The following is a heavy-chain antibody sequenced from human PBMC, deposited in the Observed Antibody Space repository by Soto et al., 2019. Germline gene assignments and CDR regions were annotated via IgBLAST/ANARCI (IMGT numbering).Heavy chain of an antibody. J-gene: IGHJ4*02. CDR2: ISYDGSNK. CDR3: ARDADRYITGTLDY. D-gene: IGHD1-20*01. V-gene: IGHV3-30-3*01. Sequence: PGGSLRLSCAASGFTFSSYAMHWVRQAPGKGLEWVAVISYDGSNKYYADSVKGRFTISRDNSKNTLYLQMNSLRAEDTAVYYCARDADRYITGTLDYWGQGTLVTVSS. CDR1: GFTFSSYA.